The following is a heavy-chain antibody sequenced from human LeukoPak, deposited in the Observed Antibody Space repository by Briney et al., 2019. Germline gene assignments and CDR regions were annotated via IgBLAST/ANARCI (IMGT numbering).Heavy chain of an antibody. D-gene: IGHD3-3*01. CDR2: ISSNGGST. CDR1: GFTFSSYA. Sequence: GGSLRLSCAASGFTFSSYAMHWVRQAPGEGLEYVSAISSNGGSTYYANSVKGRFTISRDNSKNTLYLQMGSLRAEDMAVYYCARSTYDFWSGYAGYYYYMDVWGKGTTVTVSS. CDR3: ARSTYDFWSGYAGYYYYMDV. V-gene: IGHV3-64*01. J-gene: IGHJ6*03.